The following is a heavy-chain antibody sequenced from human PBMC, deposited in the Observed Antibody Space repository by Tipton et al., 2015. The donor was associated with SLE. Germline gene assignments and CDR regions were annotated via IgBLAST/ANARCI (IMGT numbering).Heavy chain of an antibody. CDR1: GGSFSAYY. V-gene: IGHV4-59*01. Sequence: TLSLTCAVYGGSFSAYYWSWIRQAPGKGLEWIGYIYYSGSTNYNPSLKSRVTISVDTSKNQFSLKLSSVTAADTAVYYCARHMSVTYANFDVWGQGTVVTVSS. J-gene: IGHJ3*01. D-gene: IGHD2-21*02. CDR3: ARHMSVTYANFDV. CDR2: IYYSGST.